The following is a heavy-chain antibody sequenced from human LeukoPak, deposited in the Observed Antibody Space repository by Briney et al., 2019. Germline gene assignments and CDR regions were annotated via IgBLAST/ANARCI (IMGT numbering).Heavy chain of an antibody. CDR1: GFTFSSYT. CDR2: ISSSSSYI. CDR3: ATARDGYRKGFDS. J-gene: IGHJ4*02. D-gene: IGHD5-24*01. V-gene: IGHV3-21*01. Sequence: PGGSLRLSCAASGFTFSSYTMNWVRQGPGKGLEWVSSISSSSSYIYYADSLKGRFTVSRDNAKNSLYLQMNGLRVEGTAVYYCATARDGYRKGFDSWGQGTLVTVSS.